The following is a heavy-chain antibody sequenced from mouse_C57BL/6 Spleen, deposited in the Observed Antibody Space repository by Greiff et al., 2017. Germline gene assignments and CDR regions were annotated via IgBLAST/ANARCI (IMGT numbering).Heavy chain of an antibody. J-gene: IGHJ4*01. CDR3: ARHSDAMDY. CDR2: ISNLAYSI. Sequence: DVKLQESGGGLVQPGGSLKLSCAASGFTFSDYGMAWVRQAPRKGPEWVAFISNLAYSIYYADTVTGRFTISRENAKNTLYLEMSSLRSEDTAMYYCARHSDAMDYWGQGTSVTVSS. V-gene: IGHV5-15*01. CDR1: GFTFSDYG.